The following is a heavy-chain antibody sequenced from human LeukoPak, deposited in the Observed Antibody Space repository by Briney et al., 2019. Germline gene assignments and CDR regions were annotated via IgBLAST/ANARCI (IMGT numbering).Heavy chain of an antibody. CDR1: GFTFSSYS. CDR3: ATDSSALYHAFDI. V-gene: IGHV3-21*05. CDR2: ITSSSSYM. Sequence: GGSLRLSCAASGFTFSSYSMNWVRQAPGKGLEWVSNITSSSSYMSYADSVRGRFTISRDNAKNSLYLQMNSLRAEDTALYYCATDSSALYHAFDIWGQGTMVTVSS. D-gene: IGHD6-19*01. J-gene: IGHJ3*02.